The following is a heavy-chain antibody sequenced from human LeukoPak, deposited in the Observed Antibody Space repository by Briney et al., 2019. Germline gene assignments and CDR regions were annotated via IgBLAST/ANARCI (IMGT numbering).Heavy chain of an antibody. V-gene: IGHV3-33*01. J-gene: IGHJ4*02. CDR1: GCTFSTYG. Sequence: PGGSLRLSCATSGCTFSTYGIHWVRQAPGEGLEWVAAIWPDGSYKYYADSVKGRFTISRDNSKNTVYLQMNTLRDEDTAVYYCARAVGPFDYWGQGTLVTVSS. CDR2: IWPDGSYK. CDR3: ARAVGPFDY. D-gene: IGHD3-16*01.